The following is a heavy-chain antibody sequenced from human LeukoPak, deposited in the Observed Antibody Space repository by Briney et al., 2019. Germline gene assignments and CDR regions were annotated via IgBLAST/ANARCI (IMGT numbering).Heavy chain of an antibody. D-gene: IGHD2-15*01. CDR1: GGTFSRYA. CDR2: IIPIFGTA. CDR3: ARSRGSCYSCGDY. Sequence: ASVKVSCKPSGGTFSRYAINWVRQAPGQGLEWMGGIIPIFGTANYAQKFQGRVTITADESTSTAYMELSSLRSEDTAVYYCARSRGSCYSCGDYWGQGTLVTVSS. J-gene: IGHJ4*02. V-gene: IGHV1-69*01.